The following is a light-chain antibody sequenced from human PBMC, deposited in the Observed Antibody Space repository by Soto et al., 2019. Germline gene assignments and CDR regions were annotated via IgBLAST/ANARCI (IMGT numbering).Light chain of an antibody. CDR3: HHYGPAPCL. J-gene: IGKJ1*01. CDR2: GAY. Sequence: EIVLTQSTGTLSLSPGERATLSCMAIQTVSCNYLAWFQQKPGQAPRLLIYGAYTRAAGVPDRFRGSGSGSDFSLTINRLETEDFAVDYFHHYGPAPCLVAHGNKVEI. CDR1: QTVSCNY. V-gene: IGKV3-20*01.